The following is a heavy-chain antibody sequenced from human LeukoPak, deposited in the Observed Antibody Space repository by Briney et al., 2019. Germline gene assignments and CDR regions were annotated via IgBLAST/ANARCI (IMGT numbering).Heavy chain of an antibody. CDR1: GFAFNKYA. D-gene: IGHD6-13*01. V-gene: IGHV3-30*04. Sequence: GGSLRLSCTASGFAFNKYAMHWVRQAPGKGLEWVAVISYDGRDKHYADSVKARLTISRDKSMDTLYLQMNALRVDDTALYNGARDWFYIAAYYMDHWGKGTLVTVSS. CDR3: ARDWFYIAAYYMDH. J-gene: IGHJ4*02. CDR2: ISYDGRDK.